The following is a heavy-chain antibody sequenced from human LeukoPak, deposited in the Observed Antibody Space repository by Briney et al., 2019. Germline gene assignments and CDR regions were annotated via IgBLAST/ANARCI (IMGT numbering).Heavy chain of an antibody. CDR3: AKDFARY. J-gene: IGHJ4*02. CDR2: IKEDGSDK. Sequence: GGSLRLSCAASGFTSNGYWMSWVRQAPGKGLEWVANIKEDGSDKYYVDSVKGRFTISRDNAKNSLHLQLNSLRAEDTAVYYCAKDFARYWGQGTLVTVSS. D-gene: IGHD1-14*01. CDR1: GFTSNGYW. V-gene: IGHV3-7*01.